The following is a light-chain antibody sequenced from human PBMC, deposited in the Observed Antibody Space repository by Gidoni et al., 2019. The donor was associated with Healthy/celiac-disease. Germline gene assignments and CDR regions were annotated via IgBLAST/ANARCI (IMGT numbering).Light chain of an antibody. Sequence: EIVMTQSPATLSVSPGESATLSCRASQSVSSNLAWYQQKPGQAPRLLIYGASTRATGIQARFSGSGSGTEFTLTISSLQSEDFAVYYCQQYNNWPPWTFGQGTKVEIK. CDR3: QQYNNWPPWT. V-gene: IGKV3-15*01. CDR2: GAS. J-gene: IGKJ1*01. CDR1: QSVSSN.